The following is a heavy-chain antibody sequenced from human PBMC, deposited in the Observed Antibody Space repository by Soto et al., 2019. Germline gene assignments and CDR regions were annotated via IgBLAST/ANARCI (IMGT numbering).Heavy chain of an antibody. Sequence: EVQLLESGGGLVQPGGSLRLSCAASGFTFSSYAMSWVRQAPGKGLEWVSAISGSGGSTYYADSVKGRFTISRDNSKNTMYLQMNSLRAEDTSVYYCAKSSSRSGSYPNWGQGTLVTVSS. D-gene: IGHD1-26*01. CDR2: ISGSGGST. J-gene: IGHJ4*02. V-gene: IGHV3-23*01. CDR1: GFTFSSYA. CDR3: AKSSSRSGSYPN.